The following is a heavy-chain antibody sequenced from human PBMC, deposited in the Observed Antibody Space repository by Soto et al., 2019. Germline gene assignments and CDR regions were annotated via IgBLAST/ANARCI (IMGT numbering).Heavy chain of an antibody. CDR2: IFSNDEK. V-gene: IGHV2-26*01. J-gene: IGHJ4*02. CDR1: GISLSNDRTG. Sequence: SGPTLVNPTETLTLTCTVSGISLSNDRTGVSWIRQSPGKALEWLAHIFSNDEKSYNTSLKNRLTISKDTSKSQVVLIMTNMVPVDTGTYFCGRILRHNYFXPDYWGQGIQVTVSS. CDR3: GRILRHNYFXPDY. D-gene: IGHD3-10*01.